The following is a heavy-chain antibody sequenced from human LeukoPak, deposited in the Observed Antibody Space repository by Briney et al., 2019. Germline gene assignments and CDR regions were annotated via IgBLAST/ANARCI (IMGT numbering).Heavy chain of an antibody. CDR1: GYTLSEFS. CDR3: ARDARRNGFDI. CDR2: FDPEDDEA. D-gene: IGHD2-8*01. J-gene: IGHJ3*02. Sequence: ASVKVSCKVSGYTLSEFSVHWVRQAPGKGLEWMGGFDPEDDEAVNAQKFHGRVTMTEDTSTDTVYMELSSLRSEDTAVYYCARDARRNGFDIWGQGTMVTVSS. V-gene: IGHV1-24*01.